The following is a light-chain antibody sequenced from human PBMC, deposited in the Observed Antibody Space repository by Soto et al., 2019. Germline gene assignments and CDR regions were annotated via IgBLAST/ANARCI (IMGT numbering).Light chain of an antibody. CDR2: DAS. J-gene: IGKJ3*01. V-gene: IGKV1-33*01. CDR1: QDITSY. Sequence: DIQMTQSPSSLSASVGDRVTITCQASQDITSYLNWYQHKPGKAPKLLIYDASMLEAGVPSRFSGSGSGTDFTFTISSLQPEDVATYYCQHCDYLPIFGPGTTVDFK. CDR3: QHCDYLPI.